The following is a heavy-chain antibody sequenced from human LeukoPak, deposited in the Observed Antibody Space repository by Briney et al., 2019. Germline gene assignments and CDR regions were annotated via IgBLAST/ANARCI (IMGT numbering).Heavy chain of an antibody. V-gene: IGHV3-21*04. Sequence: GGSLRLSCAASGFTFSSYSMNWVRQAPGKGLEWVSSISSSSSYIYYADSLKGRFTISRDNAKNPLYLQMNSLRAEDTAVYYCARDGVAGRGYYYYGMDVWGQGTTVTVSS. D-gene: IGHD6-19*01. CDR1: GFTFSSYS. CDR3: ARDGVAGRGYYYYGMDV. CDR2: ISSSSSYI. J-gene: IGHJ6*02.